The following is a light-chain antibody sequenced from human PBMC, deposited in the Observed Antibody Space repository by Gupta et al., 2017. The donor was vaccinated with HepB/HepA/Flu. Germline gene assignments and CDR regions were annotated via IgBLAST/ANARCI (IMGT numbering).Light chain of an antibody. J-gene: IGKJ1*01. Sequence: DIQMTQSPSSLSASVGDSVTLTCRASESISNHLNWYQQKPGEAPKILIYAASTLHSGVPSRFSGSGSGTDFTLTISSLRPDDFATYFCQQSSSRPRTFGQGTKVEI. V-gene: IGKV1-39*01. CDR1: ESISNH. CDR3: QQSSSRPRT. CDR2: AAS.